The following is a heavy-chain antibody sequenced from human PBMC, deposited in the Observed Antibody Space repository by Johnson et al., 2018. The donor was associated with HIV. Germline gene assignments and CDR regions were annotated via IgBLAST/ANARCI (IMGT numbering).Heavy chain of an antibody. D-gene: IGHD2-2*01. CDR1: GFTFSNYA. CDR3: AKLIEYHEDGWDAFDL. V-gene: IGHV3-30-3*02. Sequence: VQVVESGGGVVQPGRSLRLSCAASGFTFSNYAMHWVRQAPGKGIEWVAVISYDGSNKYYADSVKGRFTISRDNSKNTLYLQMNSLRTEDTAVYYCAKLIEYHEDGWDAFDLWGQGTMVTVSS. CDR2: ISYDGSNK. J-gene: IGHJ3*01.